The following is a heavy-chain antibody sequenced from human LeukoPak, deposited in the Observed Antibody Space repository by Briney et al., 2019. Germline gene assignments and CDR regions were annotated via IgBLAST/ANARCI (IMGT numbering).Heavy chain of an antibody. CDR1: GGAISSYH. J-gene: IGHJ4*02. Sequence: SETLSLTCTDPGGAISSYHGSWIRQPPGKGLEWIGFIYYSGSTSYHPSLKSRVTISVDTSKNQFSLKLSSVTAADTAVYYCARHFHQYQLTHFDYWGQGTLVTVSS. V-gene: IGHV4-59*08. CDR2: IYYSGST. CDR3: ARHFHQYQLTHFDY. D-gene: IGHD2-2*01.